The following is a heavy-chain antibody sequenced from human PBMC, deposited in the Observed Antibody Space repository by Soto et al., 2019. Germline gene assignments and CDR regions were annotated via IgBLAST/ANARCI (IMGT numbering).Heavy chain of an antibody. CDR3: ARKYPFIAVAGLQYFDY. CDR2: VFYSGSK. CDR1: GDSISSYY. Sequence: PSETLSLTCTVSGDSISSYYWSWIRQPPGKGLEWIGGVFYSGSKYYNPSLKSRVTISVDTSKNQFSLMLTSVTAADTAVYYCARKYPFIAVAGLQYFDYWGQGTLVTVS. V-gene: IGHV4-59*05. J-gene: IGHJ4*02. D-gene: IGHD6-19*01.